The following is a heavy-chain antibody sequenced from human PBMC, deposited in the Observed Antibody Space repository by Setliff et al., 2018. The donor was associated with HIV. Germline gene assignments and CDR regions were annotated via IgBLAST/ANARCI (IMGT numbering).Heavy chain of an antibody. CDR2: ISAYNGNT. Sequence: ASVKVSCKASGYTFTSYGISWVRQAPGQGLEWMGWISAYNGNTNYAQKLQGRVTMTTDTSTSTAYMELRSLRSDDTAVYYCARGDYYDILTGCYTLHRLFDYWGQGTLVTVSS. CDR1: GYTFTSYG. J-gene: IGHJ4*02. CDR3: ARGDYYDILTGCYTLHRLFDY. D-gene: IGHD3-9*01. V-gene: IGHV1-18*01.